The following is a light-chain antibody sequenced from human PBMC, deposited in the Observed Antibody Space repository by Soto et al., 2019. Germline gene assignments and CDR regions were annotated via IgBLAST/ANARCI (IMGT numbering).Light chain of an antibody. CDR2: KAS. V-gene: IGKV1-5*03. Sequence: DIQMTQSPSTLSASVGDKVTITCRASQSISIWLAWYQQKPGKAPKILIYKASSLESGVPSRFSGSGSRTEFTLTISSLQPDDFATYYCQQYSTYTPRTFGQGTKVDIK. CDR1: QSISIW. J-gene: IGKJ1*01. CDR3: QQYSTYTPRT.